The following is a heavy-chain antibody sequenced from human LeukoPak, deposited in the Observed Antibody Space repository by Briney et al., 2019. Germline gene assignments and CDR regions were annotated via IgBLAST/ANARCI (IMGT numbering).Heavy chain of an antibody. CDR2: IDWSGGTT. Sequence: GGSLRLSCAASGFXFDEYGVNWVRQAPGKGLEWVSGIDWSGGTTAYADSVKGRFTISRDSAKNSVYLQMNSLRVEDTALYYCARRGHIVVVTATDYWGQGTLVTVSS. CDR1: GFXFDEYG. J-gene: IGHJ4*02. V-gene: IGHV3-20*04. CDR3: ARRGHIVVVTATDY. D-gene: IGHD2-21*02.